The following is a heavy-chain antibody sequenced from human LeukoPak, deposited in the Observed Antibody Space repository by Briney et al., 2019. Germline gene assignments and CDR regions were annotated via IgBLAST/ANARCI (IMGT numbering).Heavy chain of an antibody. CDR3: ARDPSYGSGSYLYYMDV. CDR1: GFTFSSYS. CDR2: ISSSSSYI. J-gene: IGHJ6*03. Sequence: GGSLSLSCAASGFTFSSYSMNRLRQAPGKGLEWVSSISSSSSYIYYADSVKGRFTISRDNAKNSLYLQMNSLKAEDTAVYYCARDPSYGSGSYLYYMDVWGKGTTVTVSS. D-gene: IGHD3-10*01. V-gene: IGHV3-21*01.